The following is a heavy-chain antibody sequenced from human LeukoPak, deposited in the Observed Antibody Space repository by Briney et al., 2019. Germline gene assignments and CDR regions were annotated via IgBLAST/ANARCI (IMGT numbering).Heavy chain of an antibody. D-gene: IGHD3-16*02. Sequence: GGSLRLSCAASGFTFSNAWMSWVRQAPGKGLEWVGHIKSKTDGGTTNYAAPVKGRFTISRDDSKSTLYLQMNSLNAEDTAVYYCTTLYTHFDYWGQGTLVTVSS. V-gene: IGHV3-15*01. CDR2: IKSKTDGGTT. J-gene: IGHJ4*02. CDR1: GFTFSNAW. CDR3: TTLYTHFDY.